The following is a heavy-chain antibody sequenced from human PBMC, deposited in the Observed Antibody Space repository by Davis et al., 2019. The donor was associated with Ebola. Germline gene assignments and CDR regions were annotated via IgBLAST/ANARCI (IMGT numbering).Heavy chain of an antibody. Sequence: ASVKVSCKASGYTFTSYGISWVRQAPGQGLEWMGWISAYNGNTNYAQKLQGRVTMTTDTSTSTAYMELSSLRSEDTAVYYCARDRIVVVPAAIDYYYYGMDVWGQGTTVTVSS. V-gene: IGHV1-18*01. CDR1: GYTFTSYG. CDR2: ISAYNGNT. CDR3: ARDRIVVVPAAIDYYYYGMDV. D-gene: IGHD2-2*02. J-gene: IGHJ6*02.